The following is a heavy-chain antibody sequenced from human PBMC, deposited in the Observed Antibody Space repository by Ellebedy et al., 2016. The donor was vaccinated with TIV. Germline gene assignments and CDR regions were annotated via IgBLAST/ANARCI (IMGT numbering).Heavy chain of an antibody. D-gene: IGHD2-2*03. CDR1: GVTFSSCW. CDR3: ARENGYCSGKSCYFWFDP. Sequence: PGGSLSLSCAASGVTFSSCWMSWVRQAPGKGLEWVANIKQDGSEENYVDSVKGRFTISRDNAKNSLSLQMNSLRAEATAVYYCARENGYCSGKSCYFWFDPWGQGTLVTVSS. J-gene: IGHJ5*02. CDR2: IKQDGSEE. V-gene: IGHV3-7*01.